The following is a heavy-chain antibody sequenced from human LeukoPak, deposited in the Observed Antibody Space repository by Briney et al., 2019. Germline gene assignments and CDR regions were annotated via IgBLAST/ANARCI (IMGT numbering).Heavy chain of an antibody. J-gene: IGHJ4*02. D-gene: IGHD3/OR15-3a*01. CDR3: TRVEIVTAFGLVISPIDH. CDR1: GYTFTTYA. CDR2: ISAYNGNT. Sequence: GASVKVSCKASGYTFTTYAISWVRQAPGQGLEWMGWISAYNGNTAYAQKLQGRVTMTTDTSTSTAYLELTSLRSDDTAVYYCTRVEIVTAFGLVISPIDHWGQGTLVTVSS. V-gene: IGHV1-18*01.